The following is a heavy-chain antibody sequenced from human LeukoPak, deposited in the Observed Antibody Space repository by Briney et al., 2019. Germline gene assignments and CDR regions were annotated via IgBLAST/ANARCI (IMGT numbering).Heavy chain of an antibody. CDR1: GFTFSSYS. CDR3: ARDRKSVVVPAATPHYYYYYYMDV. CDR2: ISSSSSYI. D-gene: IGHD2-2*01. Sequence: GGSLRLSCAASGFTFSSYSMNWVRQAPGKGLEWVSSISSSSSYIYYADSVKGRFTISRDNAKNSLYLQMNSLRAEDTAVYYCARDRKSVVVPAATPHYYYYYYMDVWGKGTTVTVSS. J-gene: IGHJ6*03. V-gene: IGHV3-21*01.